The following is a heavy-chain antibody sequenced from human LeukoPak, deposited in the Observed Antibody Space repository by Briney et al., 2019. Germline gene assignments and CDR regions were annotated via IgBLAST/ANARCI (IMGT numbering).Heavy chain of an antibody. CDR1: GFTFSDYY. CDR3: ARDAVATMDFDY. Sequence: GGSLRLSCAASGFTFSDYYMSWIRQAPGKGLEWVLYISSSGSTIYYADSVKGRFTISRDNAKNSLYLQMNSLRAEDTAVYYCARDAVATMDFDYWGQGTLVTVSS. D-gene: IGHD5-12*01. CDR2: ISSSGSTI. V-gene: IGHV3-11*04. J-gene: IGHJ4*02.